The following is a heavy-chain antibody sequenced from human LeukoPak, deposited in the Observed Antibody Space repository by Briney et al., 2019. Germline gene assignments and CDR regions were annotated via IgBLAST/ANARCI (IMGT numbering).Heavy chain of an antibody. D-gene: IGHD6-6*01. J-gene: IGHJ4*02. Sequence: GGSLRLSCAASGFTFSNAWMSWVRQAPGKGLEWISVIYGGGATYYADSVRGRFAISRDNSKNELFLQMNSLRVEDTAVYHCVRLLPASRHYDYWGQGTLVTVSS. CDR3: VRLLPASRHYDY. CDR1: GFTFSNAW. V-gene: IGHV3-53*01. CDR2: IYGGGAT.